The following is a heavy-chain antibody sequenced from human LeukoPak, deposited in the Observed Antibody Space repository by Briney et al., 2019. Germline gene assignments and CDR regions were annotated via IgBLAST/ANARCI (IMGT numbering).Heavy chain of an antibody. Sequence: GGSLRLSCAASGFTVSSNYMSWVRQAPGKGLEWVSVIYSGGSTYYADSVKGRFTISRDNSKNTLYLQMNSLRAEDTAVYYCARGRPYCGGDCYLRYWGQGTLVTVSS. V-gene: IGHV3-66*01. D-gene: IGHD2-21*02. CDR3: ARGRPYCGGDCYLRY. CDR2: IYSGGST. CDR1: GFTVSSNY. J-gene: IGHJ4*02.